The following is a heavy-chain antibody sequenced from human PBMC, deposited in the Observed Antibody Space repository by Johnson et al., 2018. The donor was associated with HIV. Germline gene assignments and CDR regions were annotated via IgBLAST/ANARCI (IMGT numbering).Heavy chain of an antibody. Sequence: VQLVESGGGVVQPGRSLRLSCVASGFTFSSYAMHWVRQAPGKGLEWVAIVSYDGSKKYYPDSVKGRFTISRDSSKNTLYLQMNSLRAEDTAVYYCARGSRYTYDDDDDHLFHAFDIWGQGTMFTVSS. J-gene: IGHJ3*02. CDR1: GFTFSSYA. D-gene: IGHD3-22*01. CDR2: VSYDGSKK. CDR3: ARGSRYTYDDDDDHLFHAFDI. V-gene: IGHV3-30*03.